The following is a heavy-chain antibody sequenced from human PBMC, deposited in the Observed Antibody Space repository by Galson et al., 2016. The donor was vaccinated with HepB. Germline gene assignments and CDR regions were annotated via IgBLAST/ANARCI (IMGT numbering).Heavy chain of an antibody. CDR1: GFRFSSYS. D-gene: IGHD1-1*01. V-gene: IGHV3-48*03. J-gene: IGHJ4*02. CDR3: AKAGVYNWNDVDLEY. Sequence: SLRLSCAASGFRFSSYSMNWVRQAPGKGLEWISYISTSSETISYADSVKGRFTISRHNARNSVSLLMNSLRVEDTAVYYCAKAGVYNWNDVDLEYWGQGTLVTVSS. CDR2: ISTSSETI.